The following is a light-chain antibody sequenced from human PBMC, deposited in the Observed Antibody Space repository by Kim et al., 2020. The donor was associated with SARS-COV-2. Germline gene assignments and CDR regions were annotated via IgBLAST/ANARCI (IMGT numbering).Light chain of an antibody. J-gene: IGLJ2*01. CDR1: NSNIGNNY. Sequence: GQNVTISCSGSNSNIGNNYVSWYQQLPGTAPKLLIYDNDKRHSGIPDRFSGSKYGTSATLDITGLQTGDEADYYCATWDNSLNGLVFGGGTQLTVL. CDR2: DND. CDR3: ATWDNSLNGLV. V-gene: IGLV1-51*01.